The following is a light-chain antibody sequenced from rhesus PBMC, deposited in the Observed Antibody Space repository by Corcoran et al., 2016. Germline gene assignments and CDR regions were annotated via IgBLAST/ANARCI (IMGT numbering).Light chain of an antibody. Sequence: DIQMTQSPSSLSASVGDRVTITCRASNNINNFLNWYQQKPGEAPKLLIYWTSTLQSGVPSRFSGSRSGTDYTPTISSLQPEEFATYYCQHTYAVSCSFGQGTKVEMK. CDR1: NNINNF. CDR3: QHTYAVSCS. V-gene: IGKV1-74*01. CDR2: WTS. J-gene: IGKJ2*01.